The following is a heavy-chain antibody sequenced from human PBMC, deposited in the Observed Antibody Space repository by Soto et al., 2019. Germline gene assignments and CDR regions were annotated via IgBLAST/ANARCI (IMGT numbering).Heavy chain of an antibody. CDR2: IYHSGST. V-gene: IGHV4-4*02. Sequence: PSETLSLTCAVSGGSISSSNWWSWVRQPPGKGLEWIGEIYHSGSTNYNPSLKSRVTISVDKSKNQFSLKLSSVTAADTAVYYCARANSYSSGWYYFDYWGQGTLVTV. CDR3: ARANSYSSGWYYFDY. CDR1: GGSISSSNW. J-gene: IGHJ4*02. D-gene: IGHD6-19*01.